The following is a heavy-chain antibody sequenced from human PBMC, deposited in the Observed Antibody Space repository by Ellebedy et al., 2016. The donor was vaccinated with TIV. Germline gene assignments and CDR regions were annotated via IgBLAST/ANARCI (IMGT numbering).Heavy chain of an antibody. D-gene: IGHD6-6*01. CDR2: ISDGARYT. V-gene: IGHV3-23*01. CDR3: AKSVIAARPFDS. J-gene: IGHJ4*02. Sequence: GESLKISCAASGFTFSNYVMSWVRQAPGKGLEWVSAISDGARYTYYADSVKGRFTISRDNSRNTLSLQMNSLRAEDTAVYYCAKSVIAARPFDSWGQGTLVTVSS. CDR1: GFTFSNYV.